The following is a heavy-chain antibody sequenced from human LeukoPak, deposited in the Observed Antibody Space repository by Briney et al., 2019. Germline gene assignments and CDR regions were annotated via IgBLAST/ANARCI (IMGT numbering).Heavy chain of an antibody. J-gene: IGHJ3*02. CDR1: GGSISSGDYY. Sequence: SQTLSLTCIVSGGSISSGDYYWSWIRQPPGKGLEWIGYIYYSGSTYYNPSLKSRVTISVDTSKNQFSLKLSSVTAADTAVYYCATGRVLDAFDIWGQGTMVTVSS. CDR2: IYYSGST. CDR3: ATGRVLDAFDI. V-gene: IGHV4-30-4*01.